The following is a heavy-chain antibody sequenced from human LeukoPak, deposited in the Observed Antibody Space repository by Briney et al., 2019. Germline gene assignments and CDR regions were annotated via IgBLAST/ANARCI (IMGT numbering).Heavy chain of an antibody. Sequence: SQTLSLTCTVSGGSISSGGYYWSWIRQPPGKGLEWIGYIYHSGSTYYNPSLKSRVTISVDGSKNQFSLKLSSVTAADTAVYYCARGDIVGATPGFDYWGQGTLVTVSS. CDR3: ARGDIVGATPGFDY. CDR2: IYHSGST. CDR1: GGSISSGGYY. J-gene: IGHJ4*02. D-gene: IGHD1-26*01. V-gene: IGHV4-30-2*01.